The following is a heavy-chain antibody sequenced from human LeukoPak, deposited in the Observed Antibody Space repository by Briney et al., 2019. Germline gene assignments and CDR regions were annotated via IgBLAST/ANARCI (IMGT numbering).Heavy chain of an antibody. CDR3: AKGDGYNPS. Sequence: PSVTLSLTCTVSGGSMSGPHWSWIRQPPGKGLEWIGYISYSGNTNYNPSLKSRVTISVETSKNQFSLNLNSMTAADTAIYYCAKGDGYNPSWGQGTLVTVSS. CDR1: GGSMSGPH. V-gene: IGHV4-59*11. D-gene: IGHD5-24*01. J-gene: IGHJ5*02. CDR2: ISYSGNT.